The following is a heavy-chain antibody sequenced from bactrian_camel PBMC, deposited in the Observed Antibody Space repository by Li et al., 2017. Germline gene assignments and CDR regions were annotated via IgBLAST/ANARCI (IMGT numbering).Heavy chain of an antibody. CDR2: ILTAGGKT. CDR3: AAARGARLTYVDGASSIWFKH. J-gene: IGHJ4*01. D-gene: IGHD5*01. Sequence: HVQLVESGGGSVQAGGSLTLSCVASGFRGSDKCMGWFRQASGKVREGVATILTAGGKTWYRDSVKGRFTISQDNAKNTVYLQIDNLKSEDTAMYYCAAARGARLTYVDGASSIWFKHWGQGTQVTVS. V-gene: IGHV3S1*01. CDR1: GFRGSDKC.